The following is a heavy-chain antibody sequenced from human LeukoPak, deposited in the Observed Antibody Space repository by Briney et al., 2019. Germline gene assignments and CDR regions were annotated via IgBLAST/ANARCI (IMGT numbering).Heavy chain of an antibody. J-gene: IGHJ4*02. D-gene: IGHD3-3*01. Sequence: SETLSLTCTVSGGSISGYYWSWIRQPPGKGLEWIGYIYYSGSTSYNPSLKSRVTISVDTSKNQFSLKLSSVTAADTAVYYCARNDVWSGYYNYWGQGTVVTVSS. CDR2: IYYSGST. V-gene: IGHV4-59*01. CDR1: GGSISGYY. CDR3: ARNDVWSGYYNY.